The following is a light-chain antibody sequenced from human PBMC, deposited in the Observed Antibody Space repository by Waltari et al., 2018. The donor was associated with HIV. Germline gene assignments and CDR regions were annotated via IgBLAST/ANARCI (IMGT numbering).Light chain of an antibody. Sequence: QSVLTQPPSVSGAPGQRVTISCSGSSANIGAGYGVHWYRQLPGTAPKLLIYVYNNRPAGVPDRFAGSVSGTSASLAITGLQAEDEADYYCQSYDSSLSGVVFGGGTNLTVL. CDR3: QSYDSSLSGVV. CDR1: SANIGAGYG. CDR2: VYN. J-gene: IGLJ2*01. V-gene: IGLV1-40*01.